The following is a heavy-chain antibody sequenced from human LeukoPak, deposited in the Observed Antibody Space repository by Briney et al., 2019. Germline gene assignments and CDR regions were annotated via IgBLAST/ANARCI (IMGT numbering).Heavy chain of an antibody. Sequence: ASVKVSCKASGYTFSDYGITWARQAPGQGLEGMGWISASDGTTNYAQKVQGRVTMTTDTYTSTACMELRSLTSDDTAVYYCARCGAAVTTHFSHWGQGTLVTVSS. V-gene: IGHV1-18*01. CDR1: GYTFSDYG. CDR3: ARCGAAVTTHFSH. CDR2: ISASDGTT. J-gene: IGHJ1*01. D-gene: IGHD4-17*01.